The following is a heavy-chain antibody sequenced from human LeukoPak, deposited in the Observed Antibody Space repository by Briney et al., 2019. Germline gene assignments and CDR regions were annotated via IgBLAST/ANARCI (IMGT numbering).Heavy chain of an antibody. CDR1: GGSISSYY. D-gene: IGHD1-26*01. V-gene: IGHV4-4*07. CDR2: IYTSGST. Sequence: SETLSLTCTVSGGSISSYYWSWIRQPAGKGLEWIGRIYTSGSTNYNPSLKSRVTMSVDTSKNQFSQKLSSVTAADTAVYYCAKDRPDSGSYFDAFDIWGQGTMVTVSS. CDR3: AKDRPDSGSYFDAFDI. J-gene: IGHJ3*02.